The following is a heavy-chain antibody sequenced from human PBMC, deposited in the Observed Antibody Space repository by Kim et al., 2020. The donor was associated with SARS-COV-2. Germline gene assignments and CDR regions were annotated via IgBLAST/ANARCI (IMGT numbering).Heavy chain of an antibody. D-gene: IGHD2-21*02. J-gene: IGHJ6*01. V-gene: IGHV3-48*02. CDR2: ISSSSSTI. CDR1: GFTFSSYS. CDR3: ARYQCGGDCYPDGMDV. Sequence: GGSLRLSCAASGFTFSSYSMNWVRQAPGKGLEWVSYISSSSSTIYYADSVKGRFTISRDNAKNSLYLKMNSLREEDTAVYYCARYQCGGDCYPDGMDVWG.